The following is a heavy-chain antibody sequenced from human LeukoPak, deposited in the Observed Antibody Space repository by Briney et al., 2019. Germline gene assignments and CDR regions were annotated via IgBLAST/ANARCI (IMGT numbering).Heavy chain of an antibody. Sequence: GGSLRLSCAASGSTFDDYAMHWVRQAPGKGLEWVSLISWDGGSTYYADSVKGRFTISRDNSKNSLYLRMNSLRAEDTALYYCAKDNEQGGGYSSSSVGVDYWGQGTLVTVSS. CDR1: GSTFDDYA. D-gene: IGHD6-6*01. J-gene: IGHJ4*02. CDR2: ISWDGGST. V-gene: IGHV3-43D*03. CDR3: AKDNEQGGGYSSSSVGVDY.